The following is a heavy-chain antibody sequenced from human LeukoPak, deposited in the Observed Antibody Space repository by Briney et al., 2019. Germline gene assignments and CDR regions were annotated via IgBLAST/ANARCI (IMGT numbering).Heavy chain of an antibody. J-gene: IGHJ4*02. V-gene: IGHV4-59*08. CDR1: GGSISGSY. CDR2: IYYSGST. D-gene: IGHD2/OR15-2a*01. CDR3: ARHEDYASTTYDFDY. Sequence: PSETLSLTCTVPGGSISGSYWSWLRQPPGKGLEWIGYIYYSGSTNYNPSLGSRVTISVDTSKNEFSLKLSCLTAAAPTVYYWARHEDYASTTYDFDYWGQGTLVTVSS.